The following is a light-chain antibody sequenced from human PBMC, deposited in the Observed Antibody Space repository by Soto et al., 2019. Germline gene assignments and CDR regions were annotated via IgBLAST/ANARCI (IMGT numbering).Light chain of an antibody. V-gene: IGKV3-20*01. CDR2: GIS. CDR1: QSISNSY. J-gene: IGKJ2*01. Sequence: EIVLTQSPGTLSLSPGERATLSCRASQSISNSYLAWYQQKPGQAPRLVIHGISTRATGVPDRFSGGASGTDFSLTTSRLEPEDFAVYYCQQYDSSPYTFGQGTK. CDR3: QQYDSSPYT.